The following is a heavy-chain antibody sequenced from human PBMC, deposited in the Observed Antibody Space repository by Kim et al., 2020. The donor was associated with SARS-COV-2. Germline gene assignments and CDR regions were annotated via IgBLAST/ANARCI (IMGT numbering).Heavy chain of an antibody. V-gene: IGHV1-18*01. Sequence: ASVKVSCKASGYTFTSYGISWVRQAPGQGLEWMGWISAYNGNTNYAQKLQGRVTMTTDTSTSTAYMELRSLRSDDTAVYYCARDLGDLGYSGYAGLDYWGQGTLVTVSS. CDR2: ISAYNGNT. CDR1: GYTFTSYG. CDR3: ARDLGDLGYSGYAGLDY. D-gene: IGHD5-12*01. J-gene: IGHJ4*02.